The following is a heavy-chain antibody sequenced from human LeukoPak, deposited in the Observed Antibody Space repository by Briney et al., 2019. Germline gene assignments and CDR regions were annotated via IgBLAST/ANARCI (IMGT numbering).Heavy chain of an antibody. CDR1: GYTFTSYG. D-gene: IGHD6-19*01. V-gene: IGHV1-2*02. CDR2: INPNSGGT. CDR3: ARVLFYSSGNKSNRVDY. Sequence: AAVKVSCKASGYTFTSYGISWVRQAPEQGLEWMGWINPNSGGTNYAQKFQGRVTMTRDTSISTAYMELSRLRSDDTAVYYCARVLFYSSGNKSNRVDYWGQGTLVTVSS. J-gene: IGHJ4*02.